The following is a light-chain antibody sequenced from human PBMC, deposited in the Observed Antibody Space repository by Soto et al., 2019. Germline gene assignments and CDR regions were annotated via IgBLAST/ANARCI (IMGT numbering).Light chain of an antibody. Sequence: DIEITQSPPTLSASVRDRVTITCRSSQSISRTLAWYQQKPGKAPKLLIFEASTLESGVPSRFSGSGSGTEFTLTVSSLQPDDFATYYCQQYNRFSTFGQGTKVDIK. CDR2: EAS. CDR3: QQYNRFST. J-gene: IGKJ1*01. V-gene: IGKV1-5*01. CDR1: QSISRT.